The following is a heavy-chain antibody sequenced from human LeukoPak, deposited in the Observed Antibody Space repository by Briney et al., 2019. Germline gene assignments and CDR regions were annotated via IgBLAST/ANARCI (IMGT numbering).Heavy chain of an antibody. CDR3: AKAYQYGSGSYSVDY. Sequence: PGGSLRLSCAASGFTFSSYGMHWVRQAPGKGLEWVAFIRYDGSNKYYADSVKGRFTISRDNSKNTLYLQMNSLRAEDTAVYYCAKAYQYGSGSYSVDYWGQGTLVTVSS. J-gene: IGHJ4*02. CDR1: GFTFSSYG. V-gene: IGHV3-30*02. CDR2: IRYDGSNK. D-gene: IGHD3-10*01.